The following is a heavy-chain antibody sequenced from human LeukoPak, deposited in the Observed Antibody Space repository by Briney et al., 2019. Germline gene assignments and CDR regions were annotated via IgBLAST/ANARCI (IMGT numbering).Heavy chain of an antibody. CDR2: INPSGGST. Sequence: ASVKVSCKASGYTFTSYYMHWVRQAPGQGLEWMGIINPSGGSTSYAQKFQGRVTMTRDMSTSTVYMELSSLRSEDTAVYYCARMGRTGYYYDDPDYWGQETLVTVSS. CDR1: GYTFTSYY. V-gene: IGHV1-46*01. J-gene: IGHJ4*02. CDR3: ARMGRTGYYYDDPDY. D-gene: IGHD3-22*01.